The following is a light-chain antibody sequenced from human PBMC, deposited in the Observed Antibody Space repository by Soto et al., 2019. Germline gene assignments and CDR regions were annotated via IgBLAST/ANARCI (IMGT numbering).Light chain of an antibody. CDR1: QSVGNN. V-gene: IGKV3-15*01. CDR3: QQYNVWPHT. CDR2: GAS. Sequence: EIVMTQSPATLSVSPGERATLSCRASQSVGNNLAWYQQKPGQAPRLLIHGASTRATGVPARFSGSGSGTEFTLTISSLQTEDFGVYYCQQYNVWPHTFGQGTKVDIK. J-gene: IGKJ1*01.